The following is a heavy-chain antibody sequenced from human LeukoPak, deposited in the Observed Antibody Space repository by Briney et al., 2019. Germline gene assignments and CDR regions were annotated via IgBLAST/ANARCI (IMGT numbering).Heavy chain of an antibody. J-gene: IGHJ4*02. CDR1: GGSISSSSYY. V-gene: IGHV4-61*05. Sequence: SETLSLTCTVSGGSISSSSYYWGWIRQPPGKGLEWIGYIYYSGSTNYNPSLKSRVTISVDTSKNQFSLKLSSVTAADTAVYYCARQMATVNYWGQGTLVTVSS. CDR3: ARQMATVNY. D-gene: IGHD5-24*01. CDR2: IYYSGST.